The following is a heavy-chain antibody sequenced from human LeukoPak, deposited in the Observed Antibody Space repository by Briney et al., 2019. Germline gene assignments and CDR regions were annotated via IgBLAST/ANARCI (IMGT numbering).Heavy chain of an antibody. Sequence: SETLSLTCTVSGGSISSYYWSWIRQPPGKGLEWIGYIYYSGSTNYNPSLKSRVTISVDTSKNQFPLKLSSVTAADTAVYYCARGHYDILTGTSRFYYYYYMDVWGKGTTVTISS. CDR3: ARGHYDILTGTSRFYYYYYMDV. D-gene: IGHD3-9*01. CDR2: IYYSGST. V-gene: IGHV4-59*01. J-gene: IGHJ6*03. CDR1: GGSISSYY.